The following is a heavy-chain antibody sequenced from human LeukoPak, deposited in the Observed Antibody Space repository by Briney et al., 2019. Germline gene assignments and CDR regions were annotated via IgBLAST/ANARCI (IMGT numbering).Heavy chain of an antibody. Sequence: GGSLRLSCAASGFIFSSYGMHWVRQAPGKGLEWVAVISYDGSNKYYADSVKGRFTISRDNSKNTLYLQMNSLRAEDTAVYYCAKSGGDGYNPHYWGQGTLVTVSS. CDR2: ISYDGSNK. V-gene: IGHV3-30*18. J-gene: IGHJ4*02. CDR1: GFIFSSYG. CDR3: AKSGGDGYNPHY. D-gene: IGHD5-24*01.